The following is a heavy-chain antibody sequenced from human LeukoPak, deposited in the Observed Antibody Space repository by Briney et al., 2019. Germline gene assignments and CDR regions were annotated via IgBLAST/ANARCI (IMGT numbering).Heavy chain of an antibody. D-gene: IGHD3-22*01. V-gene: IGHV3-23*01. CDR2: ISGSGGST. J-gene: IGHJ4*02. Sequence: GGSLRLSCAASGFTFSSYAMSWVRQAPGKGLEWVSAISGSGGSTYYADSVKGRFTISRDNSKNTLYLQMNSLGAEDTAVYYCAKDEYYYDSSGDFDYWGQGTLVTVSS. CDR3: AKDEYYYDSSGDFDY. CDR1: GFTFSSYA.